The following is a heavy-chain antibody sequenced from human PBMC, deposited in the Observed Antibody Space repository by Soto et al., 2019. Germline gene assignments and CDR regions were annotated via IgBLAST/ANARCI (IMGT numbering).Heavy chain of an antibody. J-gene: IGHJ6*03. V-gene: IGHV3-21*01. CDR2: ISSSSSYI. CDR3: ARGYYDFWSGYWEHYMDV. D-gene: IGHD3-3*01. Sequence: GGSLRLSCAASGFTFSSYSMNWVRQAPGKGLEWVSSISSSSSYIYYADSVKGRFTISRDNAKNSLYRQMNSLRAEDTAVYYCARGYYDFWSGYWEHYMDVWGKGTTVTVSS. CDR1: GFTFSSYS.